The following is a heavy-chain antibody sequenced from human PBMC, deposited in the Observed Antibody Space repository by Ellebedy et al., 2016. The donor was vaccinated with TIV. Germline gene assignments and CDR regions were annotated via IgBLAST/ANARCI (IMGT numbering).Heavy chain of an antibody. Sequence: SETLSLXXTVSGGSISSGTYSWGWIRQPPGKGLEWIGAIYYSGSTYYNPSLKSRVTISVDTSKNQFSLKLSSVTAADTAVYYCAREIRITIFGVAGWFDSWGQGTLVTVSS. V-gene: IGHV4-39*02. CDR3: AREIRITIFGVAGWFDS. J-gene: IGHJ5*01. CDR2: IYYSGST. D-gene: IGHD3-3*01. CDR1: GGSISSGTYS.